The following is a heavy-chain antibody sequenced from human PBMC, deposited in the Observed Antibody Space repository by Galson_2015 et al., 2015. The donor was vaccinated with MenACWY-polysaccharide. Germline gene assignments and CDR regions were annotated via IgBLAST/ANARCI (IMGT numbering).Heavy chain of an antibody. V-gene: IGHV3-23*01. J-gene: IGHJ4*02. CDR1: GFAFSTYG. CDR3: ARDLLNCRGGSCYGDY. CDR2: ISGSGDGT. Sequence: SLRLSCAASGFAFSTYGMSWVRQAPGEGLEWVSSISGSGDGTYYADSVKGRFTISRDNSRNTMFLQMNSLRGDDMAVYYCARDLLNCRGGSCYGDYWGQGTLVTVSS. D-gene: IGHD2-15*01.